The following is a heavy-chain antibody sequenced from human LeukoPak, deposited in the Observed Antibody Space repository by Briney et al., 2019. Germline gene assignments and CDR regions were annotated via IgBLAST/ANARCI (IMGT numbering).Heavy chain of an antibody. CDR2: INPNNGGT. CDR1: GYTFTGYY. D-gene: IGHD2-2*01. Sequence: ASVKVSCKASGYTFTGYYMHCVRQAPGQGLEFMVWINPNNGGTNYAQKFQGMVTMTWDTSISTAYMELSRLRSDDTAVYYCARGIISYCSSTSCEYYYYYYMDVWGKGTTVTVSS. V-gene: IGHV1-2*02. J-gene: IGHJ6*03. CDR3: ARGIISYCSSTSCEYYYYYYMDV.